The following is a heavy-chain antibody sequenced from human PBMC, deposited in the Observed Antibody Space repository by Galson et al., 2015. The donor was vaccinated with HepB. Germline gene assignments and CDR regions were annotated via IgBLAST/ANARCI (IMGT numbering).Heavy chain of an antibody. CDR3: ARDRPNLYCSSTSCPDYYMDV. D-gene: IGHD2-2*01. V-gene: IGHV3-48*01. CDR1: GFTFSSYS. J-gene: IGHJ6*03. Sequence: SLRLSCAASGFTFSSYSMNWVRQAPGKGLEWVSYISSSSSTIYYADSVKGRFTISRDNAKNSLYLQMNSLRAEDTAVYYCARDRPNLYCSSTSCPDYYMDVWGKGTTVTVSS. CDR2: ISSSSSTI.